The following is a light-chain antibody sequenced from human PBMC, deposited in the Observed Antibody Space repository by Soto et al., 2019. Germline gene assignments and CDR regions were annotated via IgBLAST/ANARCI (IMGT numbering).Light chain of an antibody. CDR3: QQLNSYPLT. CDR1: QGISSY. V-gene: IGKV1-9*01. J-gene: IGKJ3*01. Sequence: DIQLTQSPSFLSASVGDRVTITCRASQGISSYLAWYQQKPGKAPKLLIYAASTLQSWVPSRFSGSGSATEFTLTIRTLQPEDFATYSCQQLNSYPLTIGPGTKVAI. CDR2: AAS.